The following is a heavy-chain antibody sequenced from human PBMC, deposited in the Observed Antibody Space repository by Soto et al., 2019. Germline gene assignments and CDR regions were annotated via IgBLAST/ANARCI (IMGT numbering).Heavy chain of an antibody. Sequence: PSETLSLTCTVSGGSISNFYWSWIRRPPGKGLEWIGNVYYTGDTNYNPSLKSRVIISVDTSKNQFSLKLRSVAAADTAVYYCARAPRGNYGYPSYFDYWGQGTLVTVSS. J-gene: IGHJ4*02. CDR2: VYYTGDT. V-gene: IGHV4-59*01. D-gene: IGHD3-10*01. CDR3: ARAPRGNYGYPSYFDY. CDR1: GGSISNFY.